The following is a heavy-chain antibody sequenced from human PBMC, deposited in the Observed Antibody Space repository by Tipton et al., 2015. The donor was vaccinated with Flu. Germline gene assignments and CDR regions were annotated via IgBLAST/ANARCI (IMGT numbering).Heavy chain of an antibody. CDR1: GDSVSNFY. CDR3: ARLQGLYYLDLPDYYYHSMDV. Sequence: TLSLTCSVSGDSVSNFYWSWIRQPPGRGLEWIGYVHHSGRTNYNPSLTSRPTISLDTSKNQFSLRLTSVTTADAAVYYCARLQGLYYLDLPDYYYHSMDVWGQGTTVTVSS. D-gene: IGHD3-3*01. J-gene: IGHJ6*02. CDR2: VHHSGRT. V-gene: IGHV4-59*08.